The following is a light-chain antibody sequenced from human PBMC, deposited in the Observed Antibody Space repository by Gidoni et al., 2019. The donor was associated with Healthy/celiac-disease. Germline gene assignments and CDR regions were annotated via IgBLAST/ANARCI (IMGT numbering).Light chain of an antibody. CDR3: QQYYSTERT. Sequence: DIQMTQSPSSLSASVGDRVTITCRASQGISNSLAWYQQKPGKAPKLLLYAASRLESGVPSRFSGSGSGTDYTLTISRLQPEDFATYYCQQYYSTERTFGQGTKVEIK. V-gene: IGKV1-NL1*01. CDR2: AAS. CDR1: QGISNS. J-gene: IGKJ1*01.